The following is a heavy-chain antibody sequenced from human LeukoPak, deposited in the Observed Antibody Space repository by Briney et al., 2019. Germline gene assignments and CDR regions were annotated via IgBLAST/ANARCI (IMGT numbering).Heavy chain of an antibody. D-gene: IGHD3-10*01. Sequence: GGSLRLSCAASGFVFDDYGMSWVRQAPGKGLEWVSAINWDGSTTSYADSVKGRFTISRDKAKKSLYLQMNSLRAEDTALYYCARDCEGQLLWFGELGYWGQGSLVTVSS. CDR3: ARDCEGQLLWFGELGY. V-gene: IGHV3-20*04. CDR2: INWDGSTT. CDR1: GFVFDDYG. J-gene: IGHJ4*02.